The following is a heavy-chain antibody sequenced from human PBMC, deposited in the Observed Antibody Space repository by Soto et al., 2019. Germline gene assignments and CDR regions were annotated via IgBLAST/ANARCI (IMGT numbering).Heavy chain of an antibody. CDR3: ARHHEA. CDR1: GGSISSYY. Sequence: SETLSLTCTVSGGSISSYYWTWIRQPPGKGLEWIGFIYNSGGTHYNPSLKSRVTISVDTSKNQFSLKLRSVAAADTAVYYCARHHEAWGQGTRVTVSS. CDR2: IYNSGGT. J-gene: IGHJ5*02. V-gene: IGHV4-59*08.